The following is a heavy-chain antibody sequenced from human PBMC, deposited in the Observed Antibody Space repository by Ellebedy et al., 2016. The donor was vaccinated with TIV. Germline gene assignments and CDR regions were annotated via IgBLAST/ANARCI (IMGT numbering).Heavy chain of an antibody. CDR1: GFAFSSYD. J-gene: IGHJ3*02. D-gene: IGHD3-10*01. V-gene: IGHV3-13*05. CDR3: ARGRSSAFDN. Sequence: PGGSLRLSCAASGFAFSSYDMQWVRHVTGKGLEGVAGIGTAGDPHYPGSVKGRFAISRENAKNSLYLQMNSLRAGDTAVYYCARGRSSAFDNWGQGTMVTVSS. CDR2: IGTAGDP.